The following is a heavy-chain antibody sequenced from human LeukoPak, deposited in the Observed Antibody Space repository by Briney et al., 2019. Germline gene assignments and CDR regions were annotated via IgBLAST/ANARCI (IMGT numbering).Heavy chain of an antibody. Sequence: ASVKVSCKASGYTFTSYGISWVRQAPGQGLEWMGWISAYNSNTNYAQKLQGRVTMTTDTSTSTAYMELRSLRSDDTAVYYCARLPYCSSTSCPNWFDPWGQGTLVTVSS. CDR2: ISAYNSNT. J-gene: IGHJ5*02. V-gene: IGHV1-18*04. CDR3: ARLPYCSSTSCPNWFDP. CDR1: GYTFTSYG. D-gene: IGHD2-2*01.